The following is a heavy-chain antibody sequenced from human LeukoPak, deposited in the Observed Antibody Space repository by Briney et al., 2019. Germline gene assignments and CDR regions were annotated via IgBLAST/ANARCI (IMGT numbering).Heavy chain of an antibody. CDR2: IYYSGST. D-gene: IGHD3-22*01. J-gene: IGHJ6*02. V-gene: IGHV4-31*03. CDR1: GGSISSGGYY. CDR3: ARDPYYYDSSGYPPAYYYYGMDV. Sequence: PSETLSLTCTVSGGSISSGGYYWSWIRQHPGKGLEWIGYIYYSGSTYYNPSLKSRVTISVDTSKNRFSLKLSSVTAADTAVYYCARDPYYYDSSGYPPAYYYYGMDVWGQGTTVTVSS.